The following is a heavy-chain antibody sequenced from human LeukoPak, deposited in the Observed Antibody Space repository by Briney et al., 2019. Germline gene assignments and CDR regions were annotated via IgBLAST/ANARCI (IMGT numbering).Heavy chain of an antibody. V-gene: IGHV1-2*02. Sequence: ASVKVSCKASGYTFTGYYMHWVRQAPGQGLEWMGWINPNSGGTNYAQKFQGRVTMTRDTSISTAYMELSRLRSDDTAVYYCARGIQLWSQYYGMDVWGKGTTATVSS. CDR1: GYTFTGYY. CDR2: INPNSGGT. J-gene: IGHJ6*04. D-gene: IGHD5-18*01. CDR3: ARGIQLWSQYYGMDV.